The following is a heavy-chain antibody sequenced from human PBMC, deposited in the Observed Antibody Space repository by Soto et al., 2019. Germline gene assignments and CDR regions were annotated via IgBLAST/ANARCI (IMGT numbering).Heavy chain of an antibody. CDR1: GYSFASFG. V-gene: IGHV1-18*01. CDR2: ISAYNGNT. J-gene: IGHJ4*02. D-gene: IGHD1-7*01. Sequence: QVQLVQSGAEVKKPGASVKVSCKASGYSFASFGISWVREAPGQGLEWMGWISAYNGNTNYAQKLQGRVTMTTDTSTSTAYRELRSLRSDDTAVYYCARDGYNWNYSFDYWGQGTLVTVSS. CDR3: ARDGYNWNYSFDY.